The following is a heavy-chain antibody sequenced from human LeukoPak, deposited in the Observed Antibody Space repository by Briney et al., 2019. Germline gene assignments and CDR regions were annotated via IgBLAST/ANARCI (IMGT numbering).Heavy chain of an antibody. CDR2: IYYSGST. D-gene: IGHD3-10*01. Sequence: PSETLSLTCTVSGGSISSSSYYWGWIRQPPGKGLEWIGSIYYSGSTYYNPSLKSRVTISVDTSKNQFSLKLSSVTAADTAVYYCASLYGSGSYGGFDPWGQGTLVTVSS. J-gene: IGHJ5*02. CDR1: GGSISSSSYY. CDR3: ASLYGSGSYGGFDP. V-gene: IGHV4-39*01.